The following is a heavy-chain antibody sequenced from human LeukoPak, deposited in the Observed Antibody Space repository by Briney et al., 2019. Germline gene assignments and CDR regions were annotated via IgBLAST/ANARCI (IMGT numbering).Heavy chain of an antibody. V-gene: IGHV3-74*01. CDR2: INNDGSST. D-gene: IGHD2-15*01. Sequence: GGSLRLSCAASGFTFSSCWMHWVRQAPGKGLVWVSRINNDGSSTSYADSVKGRFTISRDNAKNTLYLQMNSLRAEDTAVYYCVSSYCSGGSCYSASGYWGQGTLVTVSS. CDR1: GFTFSSCW. CDR3: VSSYCSGGSCYSASGY. J-gene: IGHJ4*02.